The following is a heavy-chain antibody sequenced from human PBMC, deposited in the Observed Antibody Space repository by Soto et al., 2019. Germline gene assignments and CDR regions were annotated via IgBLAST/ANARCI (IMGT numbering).Heavy chain of an antibody. J-gene: IGHJ4*02. V-gene: IGHV6-1*01. D-gene: IGHD6-19*01. CDR3: ARSGVAVAGFCIDY. CDR1: GDSVSSNSAA. CDR2: TYYRSKWYN. Sequence: SQTLSLTCAISGDSVSSNSAAWNRIRQSPSRGLEWLGRTYYRSKWYNDYAVSVKSRITINPDTSKNQFSLQLNSVTPEDTVVYYCARSGVAVAGFCIDYWGQGTLVTVSS.